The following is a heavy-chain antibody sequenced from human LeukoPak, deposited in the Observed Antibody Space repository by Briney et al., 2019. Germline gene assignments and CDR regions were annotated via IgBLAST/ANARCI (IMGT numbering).Heavy chain of an antibody. Sequence: PGRSLRLSCAASGFTFSSYGMHWVRQAPGKGLECVAVIWYDGSNKYYADSVKGRFTISRDNSKNTLYLQMNSLRAEDTAVYYCAKDNRYGSGSGVDPWGQGTLVTVSS. J-gene: IGHJ5*02. D-gene: IGHD3-10*01. CDR2: IWYDGSNK. V-gene: IGHV3-33*06. CDR3: AKDNRYGSGSGVDP. CDR1: GFTFSSYG.